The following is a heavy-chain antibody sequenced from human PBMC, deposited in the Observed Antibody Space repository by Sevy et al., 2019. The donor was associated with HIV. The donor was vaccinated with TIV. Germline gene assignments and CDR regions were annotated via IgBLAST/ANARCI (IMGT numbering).Heavy chain of an antibody. CDR1: ASTFTAYY. Sequence: ASVKVSCKTSASTFTAYYMHWLRQAPGQGLEWMGWINPNSDGTKYAQRFQGRVSMTADTSISTAYMERSRLTSDDTAVYYCARYRVIFWGGGGLDVWGQGTTVTVSS. CDR2: INPNSDGT. J-gene: IGHJ6*02. V-gene: IGHV1-2*02. CDR3: ARYRVIFWGGGGLDV. D-gene: IGHD3-16*01.